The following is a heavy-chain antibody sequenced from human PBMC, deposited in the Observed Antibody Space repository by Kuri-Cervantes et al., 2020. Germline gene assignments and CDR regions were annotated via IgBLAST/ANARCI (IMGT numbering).Heavy chain of an antibody. J-gene: IGHJ3*02. V-gene: IGHV1-69*10. D-gene: IGHD2/OR15-2a*01. CDR2: IIPILGTA. CDR3: ARGISTASKAFDI. Sequence: SVKVSCKASGGTFSSYAISWVRQAPGQGLEWMGGIIPILGTANYAQKFQGRVTITADKSTSTAYMELSSLRSEDTAVYYCARGISTASKAFDIWGQGTMVTVSS. CDR1: GGTFSSYA.